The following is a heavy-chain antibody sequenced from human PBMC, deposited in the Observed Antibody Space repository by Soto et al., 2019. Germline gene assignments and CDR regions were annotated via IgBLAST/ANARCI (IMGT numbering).Heavy chain of an antibody. V-gene: IGHV3-74*01. CDR1: GFTFSSYW. J-gene: IGHJ3*02. D-gene: IGHD1-1*01. CDR2: INSDGSST. CDR3: ATEATGTTHDAFDT. Sequence: GGSLRLSCAASGFTFSSYWMHWVRQAPGKGLVWVSRINSDGSSTSYADSGKGRFTISRGNAKNTLYLQMNSLRREEPAVYYCATEATGTTHDAFDTWGQGTMVTVSS.